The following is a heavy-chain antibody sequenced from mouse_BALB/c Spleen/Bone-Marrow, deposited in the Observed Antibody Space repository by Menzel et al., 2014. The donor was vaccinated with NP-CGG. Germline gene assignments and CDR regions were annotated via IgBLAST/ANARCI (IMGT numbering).Heavy chain of an antibody. D-gene: IGHD2-3*01. Sequence: EVHLVESGGGLMKPGGSLKLSCAASGFTFSSYAMSWVRQTPEKRLEWVASISSGASYTYYLDSVKGRFTISRDNAKNXXXXXMSSLRSEDTAVYYCACLDGYFVPYWGQGTLVTVSA. CDR1: GFTFSSYA. CDR3: ACLDGYFVPY. CDR2: ISSGASYT. V-gene: IGHV5-9-3*01. J-gene: IGHJ3*01.